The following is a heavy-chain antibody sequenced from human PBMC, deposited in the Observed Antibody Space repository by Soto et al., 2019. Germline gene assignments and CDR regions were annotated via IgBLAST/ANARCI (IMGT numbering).Heavy chain of an antibody. Sequence: QEQLQQWGAGLLKPSETLSLTCAVYGGSFSDYYWSWIRQPPGKGLEWIGETNHIGTTNYNPSLKSRVAISVDTSKKQFSLKLSSVTAADTAVYYCARGDLKVPGHWGQGTLVTVSS. J-gene: IGHJ1*01. CDR2: TNHIGTT. V-gene: IGHV4-34*01. CDR3: ARGDLKVPGH. CDR1: GGSFSDYY.